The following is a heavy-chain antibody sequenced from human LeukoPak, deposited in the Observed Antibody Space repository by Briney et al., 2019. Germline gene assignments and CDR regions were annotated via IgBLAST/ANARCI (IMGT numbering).Heavy chain of an antibody. V-gene: IGHV3-7*03. D-gene: IGHD2-21*02. CDR2: ITQDGSEK. CDR3: ARESCGGDCSSGDFQH. J-gene: IGHJ1*01. Sequence: GGSLRLSCAASGFTFSSYWMSWVRQAPGKGLEWVANITQDGSEKYYVDSVKGRFTISRDNAKNSLYLQMNSLRAEDTAVYYCARESCGGDCSSGDFQHWGQGTLVTVSS. CDR1: GFTFSSYW.